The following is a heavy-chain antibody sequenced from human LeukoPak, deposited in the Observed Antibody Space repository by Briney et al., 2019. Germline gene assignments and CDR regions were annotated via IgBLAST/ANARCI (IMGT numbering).Heavy chain of an antibody. CDR1: GFTFDDYA. CDR2: ISWNSGSI. Sequence: SGGSLRLSCAASGFTFDDYAMHWVRQAPGKGLEWVSGISWNSGSIGYADSVKGRFTISRDNAKNSLYLQMNSLRAEDTALYYCAEDINIGYSSGWFPDYWGQGTLVTVSS. V-gene: IGHV3-9*01. J-gene: IGHJ4*02. CDR3: AEDINIGYSSGWFPDY. D-gene: IGHD6-19*01.